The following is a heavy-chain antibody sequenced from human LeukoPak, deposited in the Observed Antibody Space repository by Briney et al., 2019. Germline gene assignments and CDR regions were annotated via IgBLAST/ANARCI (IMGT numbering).Heavy chain of an antibody. V-gene: IGHV4-34*01. CDR1: GGSFSGYY. CDR2: INHSGST. Sequence: SETLSLTCAVYGGSFSGYYWSWIRQPPGKGLEWIGEINHSGSTNYNPSLKSRVTISVDTSKNQFSLKLSSVTAADTAVYYCAREVRYCSGTSCSGTAYYYYMDVWGKGTTVTVSS. CDR3: AREVRYCSGTSCSGTAYYYYMDV. J-gene: IGHJ6*03. D-gene: IGHD2-2*01.